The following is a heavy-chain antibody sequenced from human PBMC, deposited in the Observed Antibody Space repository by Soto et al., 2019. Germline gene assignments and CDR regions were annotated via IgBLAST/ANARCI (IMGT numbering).Heavy chain of an antibody. J-gene: IGHJ6*02. CDR2: IYYSGST. V-gene: IGHV4-59*01. CDR3: ARDHYYGSGSYGVYYYGMDV. Sequence: SETLSLTCTVSGGSISSYYWSWIRQPPWKGLEWIGYIYYSGSTNYNPSLKSRFTISVDTSKNQFSLKLSSVTAADTAVYYCARDHYYGSGSYGVYYYGMDVWGQGTTVTVSS. CDR1: GGSISSYY. D-gene: IGHD3-10*01.